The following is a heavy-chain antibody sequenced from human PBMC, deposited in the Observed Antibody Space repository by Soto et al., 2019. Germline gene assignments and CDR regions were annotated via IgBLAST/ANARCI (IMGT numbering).Heavy chain of an antibody. V-gene: IGHV1-18*01. CDR3: ARGSGYYFHPYYYGMDV. D-gene: IGHD3-22*01. CDR2: ISAYNGNT. J-gene: IGHJ6*01. Sequence: ASVKVSCKASGYTFTSYGISWVRQAPGQGLEWMGWISAYNGNTNYAQKLQGRVTMTTDTSTSTAYMELRSLRSDDTAVYYCARGSGYYFHPYYYGMDVWGQGTTVTVSS. CDR1: GYTFTSYG.